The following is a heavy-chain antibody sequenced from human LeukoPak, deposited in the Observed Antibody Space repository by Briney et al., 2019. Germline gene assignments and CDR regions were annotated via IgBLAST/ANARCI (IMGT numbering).Heavy chain of an antibody. CDR2: IKSKTDGGTT. Sequence: GGSLRLSCAASGFTFSNAWMSWVRQAPGKGLEWVGRIKSKTDGGTTDYAAPVKGRFTISRDNSKNTLYMQMNSLKTEDTPVYSFTTELSGFGIFDYWGQGTLVTASS. D-gene: IGHD3-16*01. CDR1: GFTFSNAW. V-gene: IGHV3-15*01. CDR3: TTELSGFGIFDY. J-gene: IGHJ4*02.